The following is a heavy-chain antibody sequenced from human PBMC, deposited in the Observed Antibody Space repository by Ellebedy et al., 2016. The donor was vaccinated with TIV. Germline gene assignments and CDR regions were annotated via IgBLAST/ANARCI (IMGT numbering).Heavy chain of an antibody. CDR2: IWYDGSKE. J-gene: IGHJ6*03. V-gene: IGHV3-33*01. D-gene: IGHD1-1*01. CDR1: GFTFSNYG. CDR3: ARGDATGTYGVGFDYYYMDV. Sequence: GGSLRLSXAASGFTFSNYGMHWVRQAPGKGLEWVAVIWYDGSKEYYADSVKGRFTISRDNSRNTLYLQMNSLRAEDTAVYYCARGDATGTYGVGFDYYYMDVWGKGTTVTVSS.